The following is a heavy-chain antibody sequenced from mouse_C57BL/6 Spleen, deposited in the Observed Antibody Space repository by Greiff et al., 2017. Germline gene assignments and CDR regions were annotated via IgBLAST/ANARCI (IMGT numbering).Heavy chain of an antibody. CDR3: ARKPPSYYGSTHWYFDV. Sequence: QVQLQQPGAELVKPGASVKLSCKASGYTFTSYWMQWVKQRPGQGLEWIGEIDPSDSYTNYNQKFKGKATLTVDTSSSTAYMQLSSLTSEDSAVYYCARKPPSYYGSTHWYFDVWGTGTTVTVSS. CDR1: GYTFTSYW. D-gene: IGHD1-1*01. V-gene: IGHV1-50*01. CDR2: IDPSDSYT. J-gene: IGHJ1*03.